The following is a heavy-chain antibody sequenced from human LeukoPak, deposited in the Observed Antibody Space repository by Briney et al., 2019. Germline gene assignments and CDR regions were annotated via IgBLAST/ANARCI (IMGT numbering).Heavy chain of an antibody. CDR2: VGTAGDT. J-gene: IGHJ2*01. Sequence: QPGGFLRLSCAASGFTFSTYDMHWVRQAAGKGLEWVSRVGTAGDTSYQDSVKGRFTVSREDAKNSLYLQMNSLTDGDAAVYYCARAIYGGNVRGWYFDLWGRGTLVTVSS. V-gene: IGHV3-13*01. CDR3: ARAIYGGNVRGWYFDL. D-gene: IGHD4-23*01. CDR1: GFTFSTYD.